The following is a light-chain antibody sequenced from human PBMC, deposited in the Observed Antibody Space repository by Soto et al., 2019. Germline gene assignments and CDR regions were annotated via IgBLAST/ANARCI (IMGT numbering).Light chain of an antibody. CDR3: SSYASSSSPYV. Sequence: QSALTQPASVSGSPGQSITISCTGSSSDVGCSTYVSWYQQHPGKAPELIIYEVSNRPSGVSNRFSGSRSGNTASLTISGLQPEDDADYYCSSYASSSSPYVFGSGTKVTVL. CDR1: SSDVGCSTY. CDR2: EVS. J-gene: IGLJ1*01. V-gene: IGLV2-14*01.